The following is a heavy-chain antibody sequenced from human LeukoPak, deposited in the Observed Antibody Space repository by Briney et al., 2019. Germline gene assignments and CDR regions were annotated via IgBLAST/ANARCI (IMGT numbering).Heavy chain of an antibody. CDR1: GYTLSEKS. CDR2: FDHEDAEA. V-gene: IGHV1-24*01. D-gene: IGHD6-13*01. J-gene: IGHJ4*02. CDR3: ATVAPAGNLDH. Sequence: ASVKVSCKVSGYTLSEKSIQWVRQVPEKGLEWMGAFDHEDAEAIYAQRFQGRVSMTEDTSTDTAYMELSSLKPEDTAVYFCATVAPAGNLDHWGQGTLVTVSS.